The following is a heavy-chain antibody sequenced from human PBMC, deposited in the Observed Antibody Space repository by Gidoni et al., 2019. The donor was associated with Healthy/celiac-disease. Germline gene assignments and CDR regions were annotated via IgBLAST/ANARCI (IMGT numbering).Heavy chain of an antibody. CDR1: GFPFSSYS. CDR2: ISSSSSYI. Sequence: EVQLVESGGGLVKPGGSLRLSCAASGFPFSSYSMNWVRQAPGKGLEWVSSISSSSSYIYYADSVKGRFTISRDNAKNSLYLQMNSLRAEDTAVYYCARARPYGDYTLFDYWGQGTLVTVSS. V-gene: IGHV3-21*01. D-gene: IGHD4-17*01. CDR3: ARARPYGDYTLFDY. J-gene: IGHJ4*02.